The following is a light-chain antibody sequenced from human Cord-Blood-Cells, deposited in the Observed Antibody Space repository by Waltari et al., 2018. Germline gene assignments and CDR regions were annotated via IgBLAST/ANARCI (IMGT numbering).Light chain of an antibody. CDR2: AAS. V-gene: IGKV1-39*01. CDR1: QSISSY. Sequence: DIQMTQCPPSLSGSVGERVTITCRASQSISSYLNWYQQKPGKAPKLLIYAASSLQSGVPSRFSGSGSGTDFTLTISSLQPEDFATYYCQQSYSTPLTFGPGTKVDIK. J-gene: IGKJ3*01. CDR3: QQSYSTPLT.